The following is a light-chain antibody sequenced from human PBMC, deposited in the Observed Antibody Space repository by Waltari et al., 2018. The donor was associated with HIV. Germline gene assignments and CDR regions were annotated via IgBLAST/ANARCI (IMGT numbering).Light chain of an antibody. CDR1: QDIRNY. J-gene: IGKJ1*01. CDR3: QQLNEYPWT. CDR2: AAS. Sequence: DIQLTQSPSFLSASVGDRVTITCRDSQDIRNYLAWYQQKLGKAPKLLIYAASSLQSGVPSRFSGSGSGTQFTLTINSLQPEDFATYHCQQLNEYPWTFGQGTQVEIK. V-gene: IGKV1-9*01.